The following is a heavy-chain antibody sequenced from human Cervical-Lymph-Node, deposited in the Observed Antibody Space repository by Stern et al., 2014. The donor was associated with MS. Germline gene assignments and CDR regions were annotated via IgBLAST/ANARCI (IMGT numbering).Heavy chain of an antibody. CDR1: GGTFSSYA. D-gene: IGHD4-17*01. CDR3: ARDNGDYGL. Sequence: QVQLVESGAEVKKPGSSVKVSCKASGGTFSSYAISWLRQAPGQGLEWMGRIIPTLGIANYAQKVQGRVTIIADKSTSTAYMDLSSLRSEDTATYYCARDNGDYGLWGQGTLVTVSS. CDR2: IIPTLGIA. V-gene: IGHV1-69*09. J-gene: IGHJ4*02.